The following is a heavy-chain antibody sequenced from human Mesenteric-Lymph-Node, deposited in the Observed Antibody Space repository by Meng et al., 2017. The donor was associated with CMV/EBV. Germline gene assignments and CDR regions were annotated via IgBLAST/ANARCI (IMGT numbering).Heavy chain of an antibody. V-gene: IGHV4-34*01. CDR3: AREVGSGTHTHWFDP. D-gene: IGHD3-10*01. CDR1: GGSLSGYY. Sequence: YGGSLSGYYWSWNRQSAGKGLKWVGEINYSGRTNYNPSLKSRVSISVDTSKNQFSLRLRSVTAADTAMYYCAREVGSGTHTHWFDPWGQGALVTVSS. CDR2: INYSGRT. J-gene: IGHJ5*02.